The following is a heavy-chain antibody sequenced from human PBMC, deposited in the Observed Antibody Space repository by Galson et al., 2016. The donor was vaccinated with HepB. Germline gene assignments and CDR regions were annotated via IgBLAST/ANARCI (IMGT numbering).Heavy chain of an antibody. CDR1: GFTLSTYS. D-gene: IGHD7-27*01. V-gene: IGHV3-48*02. CDR2: IRSRSNDRAI. J-gene: IGHJ4*02. Sequence: SLRLSCAVSGFTLSTYSTNWVRQAPGKGLEWIAYIRSRSNDRAIFYAGSVKGRFTISGDNADSMYLQMNSLRDEDTAVYYCVSDHDWGVDYWGQGALVTVSS. CDR3: VSDHDWGVDY.